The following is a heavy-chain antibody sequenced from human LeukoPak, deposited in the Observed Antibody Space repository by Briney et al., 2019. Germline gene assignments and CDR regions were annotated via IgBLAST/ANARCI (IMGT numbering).Heavy chain of an antibody. D-gene: IGHD3-10*01. CDR2: ISGSGGST. Sequence: PGGSLRLSCAASGFTFSSYAMSWVRQAPGKGLEWVSGISGSGGSTYYADSVKGRFTISRDNSKNTLNLQMNSLRAEDTALYYCAKGMSYYTNDAFDIWGQGTMVTVSS. J-gene: IGHJ3*02. V-gene: IGHV3-23*01. CDR1: GFTFSSYA. CDR3: AKGMSYYTNDAFDI.